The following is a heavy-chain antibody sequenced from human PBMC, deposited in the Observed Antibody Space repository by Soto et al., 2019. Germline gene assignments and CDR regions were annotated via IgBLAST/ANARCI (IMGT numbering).Heavy chain of an antibody. V-gene: IGHV4-30-4*01. J-gene: IGHJ5*02. Sequence: SETLSLTCTVSGGSISSDDYYWSWIRQPPGKGLEWIGYIHYTGSTYYNPSLKSRLTMSVDTSKNQFSLKLSSVTAADTAVDFCARHRTTENWFDPWGQGTLVTVSS. D-gene: IGHD4-4*01. CDR1: GGSISSDDYY. CDR2: IHYTGST. CDR3: ARHRTTENWFDP.